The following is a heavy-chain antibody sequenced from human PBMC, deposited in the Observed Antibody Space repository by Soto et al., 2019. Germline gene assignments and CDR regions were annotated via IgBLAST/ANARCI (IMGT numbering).Heavy chain of an antibody. D-gene: IGHD3-10*01. J-gene: IGHJ4*02. V-gene: IGHV1-18*01. CDR2: GSSYNGNT. CDR1: GYTFTDHG. Sequence: QVQLVQSGPEVKKPGASVTVSCKTSGYTFTDHGIDWVRQAPGQGLEWVGWGSSYNGNTNYAYNLKDRVIMTTDASTSTAYMELRGLRSDDTAVYYCAREVEGSYSPADFWGQGTPVTVSS. CDR3: AREVEGSYSPADF.